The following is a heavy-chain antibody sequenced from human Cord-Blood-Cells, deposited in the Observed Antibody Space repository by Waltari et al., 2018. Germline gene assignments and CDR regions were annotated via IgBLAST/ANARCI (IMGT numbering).Heavy chain of an antibody. D-gene: IGHD6-19*01. J-gene: IGHJ3*02. CDR1: GGSISSGGYY. CDR2: IYYSGST. CDR3: ARAIVSYSSGWYAFDI. Sequence: QVQLQESGPGLVKPSQTLSLTCTVSGGSISSGGYYWSWIRQHPGKGLEWIGYIYYSGSTYYNPSLKSRVTISVDTSKNQFSLKLSAVTAADTAVYYCARAIVSYSSGWYAFDIWGQGTMVTVSS. V-gene: IGHV4-31*03.